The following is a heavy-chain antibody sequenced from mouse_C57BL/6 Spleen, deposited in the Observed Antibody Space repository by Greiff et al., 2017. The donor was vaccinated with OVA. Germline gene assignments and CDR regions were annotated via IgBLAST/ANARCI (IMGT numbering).Heavy chain of an antibody. CDR1: GYTFTSYG. Sequence: QVQLQQSGAELARPGASVKLSCKASGYTFTSYGISWVKQRTGQGLEWIGEIYPRSGNTYYNEKFKGKATLTADKSSSTAYMELRSLTSEDSAVYFCARSPWDGYYFDYWGQGTTLTVSS. CDR2: IYPRSGNT. D-gene: IGHD4-1*01. J-gene: IGHJ2*01. CDR3: ARSPWDGYYFDY. V-gene: IGHV1-81*01.